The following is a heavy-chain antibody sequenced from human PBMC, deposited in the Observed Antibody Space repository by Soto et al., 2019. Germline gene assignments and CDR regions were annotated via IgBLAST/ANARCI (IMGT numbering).Heavy chain of an antibody. CDR1: GFTVSDYY. Sequence: GGSLRLSCAAYGFTVSDYYMSWIRHAPGKGLEWVSYISSSSSYTNYADSVKGRFTISRDNAKNSLYLQMNSLRAEDTAVYYCATHYYESRWLRYFAYRGQATL. J-gene: IGHJ4*02. D-gene: IGHD3-22*01. V-gene: IGHV3-11*06. CDR2: ISSSSSYT. CDR3: ATHYYESRWLRYFAY.